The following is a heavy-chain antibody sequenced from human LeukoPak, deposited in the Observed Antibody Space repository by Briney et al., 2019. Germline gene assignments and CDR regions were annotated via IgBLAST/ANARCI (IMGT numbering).Heavy chain of an antibody. J-gene: IGHJ4*02. V-gene: IGHV1-8*01. D-gene: IGHD3-10*01. CDR2: MNPNSGET. Sequence: GSVTVSSKASGYTFTGYVINWVRQATGQGLGWMGWMNPNSGETGYAQKLQGRVTMTRNTSISTAYMDLSSLTPEDTVVYYCARVPNYVGSGSPGYWGQGTLVTVSS. CDR3: ARVPNYVGSGSPGY. CDR1: GYTFTGYV.